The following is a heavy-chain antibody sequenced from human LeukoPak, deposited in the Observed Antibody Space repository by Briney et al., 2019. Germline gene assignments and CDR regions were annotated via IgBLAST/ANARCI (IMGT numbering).Heavy chain of an antibody. CDR2: IGTSSSYI. Sequence: GGSLRLSCAASGFFVSNNYMSWVRQAPGKGLEWVSSIGTSSSYIYYADSVKGRFTISRDNAKNSLYLQMNSLRAEDTAVYYCARGGVWQAFWSGNSDYWGQGTLVTVSS. V-gene: IGHV3-21*01. J-gene: IGHJ4*02. CDR1: GFFVSNNY. D-gene: IGHD3-3*01. CDR3: ARGGVWQAFWSGNSDY.